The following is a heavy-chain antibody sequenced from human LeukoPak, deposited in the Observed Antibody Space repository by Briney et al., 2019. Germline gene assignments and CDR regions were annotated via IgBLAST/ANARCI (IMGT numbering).Heavy chain of an antibody. CDR2: INPSGDST. V-gene: IGHV1-46*01. CDR3: ARARGNVNWFDP. Sequence: ASVKVSCKASGYTFTSYYMHWVRQAPGQGLEWMGIINPSGDSTSYAQKFQGRVTMTRDTSTSTVYMELSSLRSEDTAVYYCARARGNVNWFDPWGQGTLVTVSS. CDR1: GYTFTSYY. D-gene: IGHD1-1*01. J-gene: IGHJ5*02.